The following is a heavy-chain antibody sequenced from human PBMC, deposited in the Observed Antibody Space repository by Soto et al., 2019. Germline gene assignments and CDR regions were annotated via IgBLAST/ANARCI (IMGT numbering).Heavy chain of an antibody. Sequence: SETLSLTCTVSGASITSYFWGWVRQPPGKGLEWIGSAAYSGGTYKNPSLKSRVTVSVDTSKNQFSLKLTSVTAADTAVYYCAKVVVGATSHSDFDSWGQGTLVTVSS. CDR1: GASITSYF. CDR3: AKVVVGATSHSDFDS. J-gene: IGHJ4*02. D-gene: IGHD2-15*01. CDR2: AAYSGGT. V-gene: IGHV4-39*01.